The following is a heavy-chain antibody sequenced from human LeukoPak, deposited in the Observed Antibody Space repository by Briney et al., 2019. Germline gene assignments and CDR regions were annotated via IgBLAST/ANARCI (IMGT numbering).Heavy chain of an antibody. J-gene: IGHJ5*02. Sequence: SETLSLTCAVSGGSISSGGYSWSWIRQPPGKGLEWIGYIYHSGSTYYNPSLKSRVTISVDRSKNQFSLKLSSVTAADTAVYYCARVGAYYYDSSGYPSESWFDPWGQGTLVTVSS. D-gene: IGHD3-22*01. CDR2: IYHSGST. CDR3: ARVGAYYYDSSGYPSESWFDP. CDR1: GGSISSGGYS. V-gene: IGHV4-30-2*01.